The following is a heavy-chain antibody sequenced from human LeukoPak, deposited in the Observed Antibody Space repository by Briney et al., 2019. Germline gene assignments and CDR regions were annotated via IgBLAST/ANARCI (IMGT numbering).Heavy chain of an antibody. CDR2: IHFSETT. D-gene: IGHD3-16*01. J-gene: IGHJ5*02. CDR1: GGSISSSY. CDR3: ARGGFAPLDL. V-gene: IGHV4-4*07. Sequence: PSETLSLTCTVSGGSISSSYWSWFRQPAGTGLEWIGRIHFSETTNNNPSLKSRVTLSLDTSKNRFSLTITSLTASAPPVHYCARGGFAPLDLWGQGILVTVSS.